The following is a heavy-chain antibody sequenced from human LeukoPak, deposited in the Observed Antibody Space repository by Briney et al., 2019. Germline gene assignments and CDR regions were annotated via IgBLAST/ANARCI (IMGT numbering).Heavy chain of an antibody. CDR3: ARDKETGLLDY. D-gene: IGHD3-22*01. CDR1: GGSITNYY. Sequence: SETLSLTCDVSGGSITNYYWSWVRQPPGKGLEWIGYIYYSGSANYNPSLKSRVTISVDTSKNQFSLKLSSVTAADTAVYYCARDKETGLLDYWGQGTLVTVSS. CDR2: IYYSGSA. V-gene: IGHV4-59*01. J-gene: IGHJ4*02.